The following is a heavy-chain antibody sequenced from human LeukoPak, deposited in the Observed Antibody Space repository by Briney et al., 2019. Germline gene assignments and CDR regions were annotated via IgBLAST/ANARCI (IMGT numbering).Heavy chain of an antibody. CDR1: GFTFSSYA. J-gene: IGHJ4*02. V-gene: IGHV3-23*01. Sequence: GGSLRLSCAASGFTFSSYAMSWVRQAPGKGLEWVSAISGSGGSTYYADSVKGRFTISRDNSKNTLYLQMNSLRAEDTAVYYCAKRSLYDYVWGSYTDYWGQGTLVTVSS. CDR2: ISGSGGST. D-gene: IGHD3-16*01. CDR3: AKRSLYDYVWGSYTDY.